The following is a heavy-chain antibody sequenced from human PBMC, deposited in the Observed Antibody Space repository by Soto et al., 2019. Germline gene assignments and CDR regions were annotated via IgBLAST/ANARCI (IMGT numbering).Heavy chain of an antibody. J-gene: IGHJ5*01. CDR2: IYWDADK. V-gene: IGHV2-5*02. D-gene: IGHD6-19*01. Sequence: QITLKESGPTLVKPTQTLTLTCTFSGFSLSTSGVGVGWIRQPPGKALEWLALIYWDADKRYSPSLRSRLTITKDTSKNQVVLTVTNMDPVDTATYYCARPSSGWFDSWGQGTLVTVAA. CDR1: GFSLSTSGVG. CDR3: ARPSSGWFDS.